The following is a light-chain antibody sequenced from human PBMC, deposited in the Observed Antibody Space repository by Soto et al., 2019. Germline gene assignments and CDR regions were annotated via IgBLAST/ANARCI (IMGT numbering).Light chain of an antibody. CDR3: QQYNSYPFP. CDR1: QSISSW. CDR2: DAS. J-gene: IGKJ3*01. Sequence: DIQMTQSPSTLSASVGDRVTITCRASQSISSWLAWYQQKPGKAPKLLIYDASSLESGVPSRFSGSGSGTEFTLTISSLQPDDFATYYCQQYNSYPFPFGPGTKVHIK. V-gene: IGKV1-5*01.